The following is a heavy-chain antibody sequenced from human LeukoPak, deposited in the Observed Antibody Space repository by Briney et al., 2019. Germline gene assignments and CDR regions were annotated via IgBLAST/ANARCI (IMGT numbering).Heavy chain of an antibody. CDR1: GGSISSSSYY. V-gene: IGHV4-39*07. CDR2: IYYSGST. Sequence: SETLSLTCTVSGGSISSSSYYWGWIRQPPGKGLEWIGSIYYSGSTYYNPSLKSRVTRSVDTSKNQFSLKLSSVTAADTAVYYCARDGYCSSTSCYEYWGQGTLVTVSS. J-gene: IGHJ4*02. D-gene: IGHD2-2*01. CDR3: ARDGYCSSTSCYEY.